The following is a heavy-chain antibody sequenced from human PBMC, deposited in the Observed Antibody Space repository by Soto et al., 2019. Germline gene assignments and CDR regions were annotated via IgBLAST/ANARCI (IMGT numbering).Heavy chain of an antibody. J-gene: IGHJ4*02. V-gene: IGHV1-2*04. CDR1: GYIFTGYF. D-gene: IGHD4-17*01. CDR3: ARSPYGDYRYYFDY. CDR2: INPNSGDT. Sequence: ASVKVSCKASGYIFTGYFIHWVRQAPGQGLEWMAWINPNSGDTDYAQKFQGWVTMTRDTSSSTAYMELSRLKSDDTAVYYCARSPYGDYRYYFDYWGQGTLVTVSS.